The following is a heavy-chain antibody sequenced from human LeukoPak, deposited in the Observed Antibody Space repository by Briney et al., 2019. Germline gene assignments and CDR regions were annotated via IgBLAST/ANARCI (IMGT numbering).Heavy chain of an antibody. CDR2: ISGYTGRT. CDR3: AKFLGGDEKVDAFDV. J-gene: IGHJ3*01. CDR1: GFTFSHYA. V-gene: IGHV3-23*01. Sequence: PGGSLRLSCAASGFTFSHYAMTWVRQVPGKGLEWVSSISGYTGRTYYADSVKGRFTISRDNSNDRVYLQMNSLSAEDTALYYCAKFLGGDEKVDAFDVWGQGTRVTVSS. D-gene: IGHD2/OR15-2a*01.